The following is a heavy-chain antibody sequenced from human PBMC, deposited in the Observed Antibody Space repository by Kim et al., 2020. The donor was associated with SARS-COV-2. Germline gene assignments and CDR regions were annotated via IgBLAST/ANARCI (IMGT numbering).Heavy chain of an antibody. J-gene: IGHJ6*03. CDR3: ARGSAFATIVGVVIADYYYMDV. D-gene: IGHD3-3*01. V-gene: IGHV3-33*01. CDR2: IWYDGSNK. CDR1: GFTFSSYG. Sequence: GGSLRLSCAASGFTFSSYGMHWVRQAPGKGLEWVAVIWYDGSNKYYADSVKGRFTISRDNSKNTLYLQMNSLRAEDTAVYYCARGSAFATIVGVVIADYYYMDVWGKGTTVTVSS.